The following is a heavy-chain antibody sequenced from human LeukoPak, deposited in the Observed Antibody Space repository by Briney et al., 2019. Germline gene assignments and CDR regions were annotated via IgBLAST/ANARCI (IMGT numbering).Heavy chain of an antibody. CDR3: ARDPSYRGFDVFDI. CDR2: ITSSSRYM. V-gene: IGHV3-21*01. J-gene: IGHJ3*02. CDR1: GLTFSSYS. D-gene: IGHD3-10*01. Sequence: KAGGSLRLSCAASGLTFSSYSMNWVRQAPGKGLEWVSSITSSSRYMYYADSVKGRFTISRDNAKNSLYLQMSSLRAEDTAMYYCARDPSYRGFDVFDIWGQGTMVTVSS.